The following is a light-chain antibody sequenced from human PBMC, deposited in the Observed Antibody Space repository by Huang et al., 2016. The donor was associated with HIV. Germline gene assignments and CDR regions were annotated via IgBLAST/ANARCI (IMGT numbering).Light chain of an antibody. CDR1: QSVGSQ. J-gene: IGKJ2*01. CDR2: GAS. CDR3: QQYNNWPYT. V-gene: IGKV3-15*01. Sequence: DTVMTQTPATLSVSPGARATLSCRASQSVGSQLAGFQQKPGQAPRLLIHGASTRATGIPARFSGSGSGTEFTLTISSLQSEDFAVYYCQQYNNWPYTFGQGTKLEIK.